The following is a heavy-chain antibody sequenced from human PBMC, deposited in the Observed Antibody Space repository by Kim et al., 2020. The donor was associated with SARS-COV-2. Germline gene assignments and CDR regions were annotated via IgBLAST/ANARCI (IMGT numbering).Heavy chain of an antibody. D-gene: IGHD3-22*01. CDR1: GYTFTSYG. V-gene: IGHV1-18*01. Sequence: ASVKVSCKASGYTFTSYGISWVRQAPGQGLEWMGWISAYNGNTNYAQNLQGRVTMTTDTSTSTAYMELRSLRSDDTAVYYCARDWGTYYYDSSGPGLDYWGQGTLVTVSS. J-gene: IGHJ4*02. CDR2: ISAYNGNT. CDR3: ARDWGTYYYDSSGPGLDY.